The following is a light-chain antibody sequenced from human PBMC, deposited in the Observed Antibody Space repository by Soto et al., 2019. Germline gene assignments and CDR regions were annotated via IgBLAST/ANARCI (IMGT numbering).Light chain of an antibody. CDR2: EVN. V-gene: IGLV2-14*01. Sequence: QSALTQPASVSGSPGQPITISCTGTSSDVGGYNYVSWYQQRPGKAPKLMIYEVNNRPSGVSYRFSGSKSGNTASLTISGLQAEDEADYFCSSYTTSSARVFGGGTKVTVL. J-gene: IGLJ2*01. CDR1: SSDVGGYNY. CDR3: SSYTTSSARV.